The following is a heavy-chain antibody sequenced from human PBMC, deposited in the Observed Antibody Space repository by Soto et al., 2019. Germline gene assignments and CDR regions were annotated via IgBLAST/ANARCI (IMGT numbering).Heavy chain of an antibody. D-gene: IGHD4-17*01. CDR2: IKEDGSQK. J-gene: IGHJ4*02. CDR1: GFTFSSYW. CDR3: ARDVDADFRTDFDY. Sequence: PGGSLRLSCAASGFTFSSYWMSWVRQAPGKGLEWVANIKEDGSQKWYVDSVKGRFTISRDNAKNSLYLQMNSLRAEDTAVYYCARDVDADFRTDFDYWGRGTLVTVSS. V-gene: IGHV3-7*01.